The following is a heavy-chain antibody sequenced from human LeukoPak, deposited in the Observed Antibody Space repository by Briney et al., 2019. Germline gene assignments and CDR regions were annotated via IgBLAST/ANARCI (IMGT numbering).Heavy chain of an antibody. Sequence: GGSLRLSCAASGFTFSSYSMNWVRQAPGKGLEWVSSISSSSSYIYYADSVKGRFTISRDNAKNSLYLQMNSLRAEDTAVYYCARGGYYYGSGSYTYFDYWGQGTLVTVSS. CDR1: GFTFSSYS. CDR3: ARGGYYYGSGSYTYFDY. D-gene: IGHD3-10*01. J-gene: IGHJ4*02. V-gene: IGHV3-21*01. CDR2: ISSSSSYI.